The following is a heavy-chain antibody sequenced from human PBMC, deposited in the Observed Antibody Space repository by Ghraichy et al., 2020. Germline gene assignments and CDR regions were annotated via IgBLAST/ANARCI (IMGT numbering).Heavy chain of an antibody. V-gene: IGHV4-59*01. CDR3: ASFVRGSYRRRGTFDY. CDR2: IYYSGST. Sequence: SETLSLTCTVSGGSISSYYWSWIRQPPGKGLEWIGYIYYSGSTNYNPSLKSRVTISVDTSKNQFSLKLSSVTAADTAVYYCASFVRGSYRRRGTFDYWGQGTLVTVSS. D-gene: IGHD1-26*01. J-gene: IGHJ4*02. CDR1: GGSISSYY.